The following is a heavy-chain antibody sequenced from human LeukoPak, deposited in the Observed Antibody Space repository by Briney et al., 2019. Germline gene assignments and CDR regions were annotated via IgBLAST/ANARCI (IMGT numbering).Heavy chain of an antibody. Sequence: SETLSLTCTVSGGSISSSKYYWAWIRQPPGKGLEWIGSIYNSGSTYYNPSLKSRVTISVDTSKNQFSLNLRSVTAADTAVYYCATNLYGSGNYFAYWGQGTLVTVSS. CDR2: IYNSGST. J-gene: IGHJ4*02. D-gene: IGHD3-10*01. CDR1: GGSISSSKYY. V-gene: IGHV4-39*07. CDR3: ATNLYGSGNYFAY.